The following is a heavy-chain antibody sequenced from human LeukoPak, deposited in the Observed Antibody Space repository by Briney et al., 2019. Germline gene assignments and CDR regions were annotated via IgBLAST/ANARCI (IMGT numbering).Heavy chain of an antibody. CDR1: GYTFITYV. V-gene: IGHV1-3*01. J-gene: IGHJ5*02. CDR3: ARDLGVLAAGFDP. D-gene: IGHD6-13*01. CDR2: INAGNGNT. Sequence: VASVKVSCKASGYTFITYVMHWVRQAPGQRLEWMGWINAGNGNTKYSQKFQGRVTITRDTSASTAYMELSSLRSEDTAVYYCARDLGVLAAGFDPWGQGTLVTVSS.